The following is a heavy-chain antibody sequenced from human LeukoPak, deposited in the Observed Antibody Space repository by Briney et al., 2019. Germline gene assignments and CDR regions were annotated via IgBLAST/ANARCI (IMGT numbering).Heavy chain of an antibody. V-gene: IGHV1-2*02. CDR1: GYTFSDYY. J-gene: IGHJ4*02. Sequence: ASVKVSCKASGYTFSDYYIHWVRQAPGQGLEWMAWINPRNGDTNYAQKFQGRVTMTRDTSISTAYMELTRLISDDTAVYYCARVGSGGWYVHPTLDYWGQGTLVTVSS. CDR3: ARVGSGGWYVHPTLDY. D-gene: IGHD6-19*01. CDR2: INPRNGDT.